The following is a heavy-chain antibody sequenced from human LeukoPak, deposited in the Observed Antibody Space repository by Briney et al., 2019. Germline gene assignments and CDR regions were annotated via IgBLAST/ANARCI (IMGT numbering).Heavy chain of an antibody. CDR2: ISSSSSYI. D-gene: IGHD2-15*01. J-gene: IGHJ5*02. Sequence: GGSLRLSCAASGFTFSSYSMNWVRQAPGKGLEWVSSISSSSSYIYYADSVKGRFTISRDNAKNSLYLQMNSLRAEDTAVYYCARDPVRNALGYCSGGSGPQVGNWFDPWGQGTLVTVSS. CDR3: ARDPVRNALGYCSGGSGPQVGNWFDP. V-gene: IGHV3-21*01. CDR1: GFTFSSYS.